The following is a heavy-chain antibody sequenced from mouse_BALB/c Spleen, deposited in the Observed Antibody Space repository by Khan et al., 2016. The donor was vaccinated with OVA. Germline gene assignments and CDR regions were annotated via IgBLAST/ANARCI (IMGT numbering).Heavy chain of an antibody. V-gene: IGHV5-6-5*01. CDR2: ISSGGST. CDR1: GFTFSSYA. J-gene: IGHJ4*01. CDR3: TRLGDY. Sequence: EVMLVESGGGLVKPGGSLKLSCAASGFTFSSYAVSWVRQTPEKRLEWVTSISSGGSTYYPDSVKGRFTISRDDARNILYLQMSSRRSEEKDMYYCTRLGDYWGQGTSVTVSS.